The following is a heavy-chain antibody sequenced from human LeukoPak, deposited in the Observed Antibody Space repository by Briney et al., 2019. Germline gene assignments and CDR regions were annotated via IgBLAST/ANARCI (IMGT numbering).Heavy chain of an antibody. CDR2: IYISGTT. CDR3: ARETPSRYCSGGSCYS. Sequence: PSETLSLTCTVSGGSISNYYWSWIRQPAGKGLEWIGRIYISGTTNYNPSLKSRITMSLDTSKNQLSLKLSSVTAADTAVYYCARETPSRYCSGGSCYSWGQGTLVTVSS. J-gene: IGHJ4*02. D-gene: IGHD2-15*01. CDR1: GGSISNYY. V-gene: IGHV4-4*07.